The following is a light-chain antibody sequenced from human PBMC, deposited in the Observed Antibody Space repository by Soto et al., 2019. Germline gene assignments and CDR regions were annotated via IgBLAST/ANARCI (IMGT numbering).Light chain of an antibody. CDR2: STS. J-gene: IGKJ5*01. CDR3: QQYNVWPPST. CDR1: QSVSSN. V-gene: IGKV3-15*01. Sequence: EIVSTHSAATLSVSPGERATLSCRASQSVSSNLAWYQQKPGQAPRLLIYSTSTRATGVPARFSGSGSGTEFTLTISSLQSEDFAVYYCQQYNVWPPSTFGQGTQLEI.